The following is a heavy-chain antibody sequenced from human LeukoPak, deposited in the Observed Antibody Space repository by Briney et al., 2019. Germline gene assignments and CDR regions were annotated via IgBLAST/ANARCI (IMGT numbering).Heavy chain of an antibody. CDR2: INHSGST. CDR3: ARVRKYYYYYYMDV. Sequence: SETLSLACAVYGGSFSGYYWSWIRQPPGEGLEWIGEINHSGSTNYNPPLKSRVTISVDTSKNQFSLKLSSVTAADTAVYYCARVRKYYYYYYMDVWGKGTTVTVSS. V-gene: IGHV4-34*01. CDR1: GGSFSGYY. J-gene: IGHJ6*03.